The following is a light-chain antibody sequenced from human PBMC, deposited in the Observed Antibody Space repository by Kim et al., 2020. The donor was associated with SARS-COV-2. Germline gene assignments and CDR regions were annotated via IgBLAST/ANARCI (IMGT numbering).Light chain of an antibody. CDR3: QQSNNWPYT. CDR2: GAS. CDR1: QSVSNS. J-gene: IGKJ2*01. Sequence: SGSLGERATLSCTASQSVSNSVAWYQQRPGQAPRLLIFGASTRAPGIPARFSGGGSGTEFTLTITSLQSEDFAVYFCQQSNNWPYTFGQGTKLEI. V-gene: IGKV3-15*01.